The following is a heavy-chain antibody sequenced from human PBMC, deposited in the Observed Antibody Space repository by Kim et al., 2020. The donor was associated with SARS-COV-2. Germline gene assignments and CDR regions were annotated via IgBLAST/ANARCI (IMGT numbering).Heavy chain of an antibody. CDR3: SGSLNF. J-gene: IGHJ4*02. V-gene: IGHV3-7*01. CDR1: GFSFSSYW. CDR2: IKQDGSEK. Sequence: GGSMRLSCAASGFSFSSYWMDWVRQAPGKGLEWVANIKQDGSEKYYVDSVKGRFTISRDNAKNSLYLQMNSLRAEDTAVYYCSGSLNFWGQGTLVTVSS.